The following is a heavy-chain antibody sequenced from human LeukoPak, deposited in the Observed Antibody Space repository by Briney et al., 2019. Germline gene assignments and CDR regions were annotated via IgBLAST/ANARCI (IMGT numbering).Heavy chain of an antibody. CDR2: IYYSGST. J-gene: IGHJ4*02. CDR1: GGSISSYY. Sequence: SETLSLTCTVSGGSISSYYWSWIRQPPGKGLEWIGYIYYSGSTNYNPSLKSRVTISVDTSKNQFSLKLSSVTAADTAVYYCARVRRDIVVFPAARGFEYWGLGTLVTVSS. D-gene: IGHD2-2*01. V-gene: IGHV4-59*01. CDR3: ARVRRDIVVFPAARGFEY.